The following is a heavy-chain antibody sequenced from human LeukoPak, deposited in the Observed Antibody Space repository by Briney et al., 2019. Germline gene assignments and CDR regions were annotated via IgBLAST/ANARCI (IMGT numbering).Heavy chain of an antibody. D-gene: IGHD2-15*01. J-gene: IGHJ4*02. CDR2: ISSSSTFI. V-gene: IGHV3-21*05. CDR3: ARDGGKGYESDY. Sequence: PGGSLRLSCAASGFPFSTYNMNWVRQAPGKGLEWVSYISSSSTFIKYADSVKGRFTTSRDNAKSSLFLQLNSLRAEDTAVYYCARDGGKGYESDYWGQGTLVTVSS. CDR1: GFPFSTYN.